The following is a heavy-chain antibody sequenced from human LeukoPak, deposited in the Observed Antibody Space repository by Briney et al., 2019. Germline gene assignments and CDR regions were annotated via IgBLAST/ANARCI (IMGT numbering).Heavy chain of an antibody. CDR1: GYTFTSYG. CDR2: ISAYNGNT. Sequence: ASVKVSCKASGYTFTSYGISWVRQAPGQGLEWMGWISAYNGNTNYAQKLQGRVTMTTDTSTSTAYMELRSLRPDDTAVYYCARAADYGDSPDYWGQGTLVTVFS. J-gene: IGHJ4*02. V-gene: IGHV1-18*01. D-gene: IGHD4-17*01. CDR3: ARAADYGDSPDY.